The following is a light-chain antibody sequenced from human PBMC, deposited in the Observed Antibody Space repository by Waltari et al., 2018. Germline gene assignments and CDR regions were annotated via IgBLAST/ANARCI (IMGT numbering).Light chain of an antibody. V-gene: IGLV3-21*01. CDR3: HVWHPDVDPGV. J-gene: IGLJ1*01. Sequence: SSVLTQPPSVSVAPGETARITCVGANIGSYSVHWYQQRPGQAPMLVIYYDSDRPSGIPERFSGSNSGNTATLTISRVEAGDEAKYYCHVWHPDVDPGVFGTGTDVTVL. CDR1: NIGSYS. CDR2: YDS.